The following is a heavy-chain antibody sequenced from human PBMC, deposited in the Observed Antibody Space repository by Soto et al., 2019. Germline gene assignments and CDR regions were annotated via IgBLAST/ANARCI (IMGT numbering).Heavy chain of an antibody. J-gene: IGHJ6*02. CDR2: INPKSGGT. D-gene: IGHD2-8*01. V-gene: IGHV1-2*04. CDR3: ARGDSTDCSNGVCSFFYNHEMDV. Sequence: GASVKVSCKASGYSFTDYHIHWVRQAPGQGLEWLGRINPKSGGTSTAQKFQGWVTMTTDTSVSTASMELTRLTSDDTAIYYCARGDSTDCSNGVCSFFYNHEMDVWGQGTTGTVSS. CDR1: GYSFTDYH.